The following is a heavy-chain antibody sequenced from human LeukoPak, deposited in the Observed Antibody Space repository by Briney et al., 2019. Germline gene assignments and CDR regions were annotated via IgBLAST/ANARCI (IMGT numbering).Heavy chain of an antibody. CDR3: ARDLTDHHGDYADY. Sequence: GRSLRLSCAASGFTFSSYGMHWVRQAPGKGLEWVAVIWYDGSNKYYADSVKGRFTISRDNSKNTLYLQMNSLRAEDTAVYYCARDLTDHHGDYADYWGQGTLVTVSS. J-gene: IGHJ4*02. D-gene: IGHD4-17*01. CDR2: IWYDGSNK. CDR1: GFTFSSYG. V-gene: IGHV3-33*01.